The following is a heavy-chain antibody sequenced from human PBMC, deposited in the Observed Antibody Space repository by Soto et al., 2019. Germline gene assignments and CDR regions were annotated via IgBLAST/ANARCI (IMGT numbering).Heavy chain of an antibody. V-gene: IGHV1-18*01. Sequence: QVQLVQSGAEVKKPGASVKVSCKASGYTFTSYGISWVRQSPGQGLEWMGWISAYYGNTNYAQKLQGRVTMTTDTSTSTAYMELRSLRSDDTAVYYCARDDYDILTGYYPHLRHFDYWGQGTLVTVSS. CDR3: ARDDYDILTGYYPHLRHFDY. J-gene: IGHJ4*02. CDR2: ISAYYGNT. D-gene: IGHD3-9*01. CDR1: GYTFTSYG.